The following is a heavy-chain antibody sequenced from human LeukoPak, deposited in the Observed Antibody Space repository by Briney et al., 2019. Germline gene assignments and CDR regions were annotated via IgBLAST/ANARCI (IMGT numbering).Heavy chain of an antibody. CDR2: INPNSGGT. CDR3: ARGSVAAAAIPLDY. Sequence: GASVKVSCKASGYTFTGYYMHWVRQAPGQGLEWMGWINPNSGGTNYAQKFQGWVTMTRDTSISTAYMELSRLRSDGTAVYYCARGSVAAAAIPLDYWGQGTLVTVSS. V-gene: IGHV1-2*04. D-gene: IGHD6-13*01. J-gene: IGHJ4*02. CDR1: GYTFTGYY.